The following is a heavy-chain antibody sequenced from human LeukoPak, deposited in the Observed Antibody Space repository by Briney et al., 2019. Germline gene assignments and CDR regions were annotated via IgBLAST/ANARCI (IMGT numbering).Heavy chain of an antibody. V-gene: IGHV3-23*01. CDR3: AKEERAAAGRDFEY. Sequence: PGGSLRLSCAASGFTFSSYAMSWVRQAPGKGLEWVSAISGSGGRSYYADSVKGRFTISRDNSKSTLDLQMNSLRAEDTAVYYCAKEERAAAGRDFEYWGQGTLVTVSS. J-gene: IGHJ4*02. CDR2: ISGSGGRS. CDR1: GFTFSSYA. D-gene: IGHD6-13*01.